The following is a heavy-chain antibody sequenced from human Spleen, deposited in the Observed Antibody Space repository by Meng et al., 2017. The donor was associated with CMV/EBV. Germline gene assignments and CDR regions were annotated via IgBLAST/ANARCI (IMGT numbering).Heavy chain of an antibody. J-gene: IGHJ6*02. D-gene: IGHD2/OR15-2a*01. CDR2: INHSGST. CDR3: AIGPRNYYYYGMDV. CDR1: GGSFSGYY. Sequence: SETMSLTCAVYGGSFSGYYWSWIRQPPGKGLEWIGEINHSGSTNYNPSLKSRVTISVDTSKNQFSLKVSSVTAADTAVYYCAIGPRNYYYYGMDVWGQGTMVTVSS. V-gene: IGHV4-34*01.